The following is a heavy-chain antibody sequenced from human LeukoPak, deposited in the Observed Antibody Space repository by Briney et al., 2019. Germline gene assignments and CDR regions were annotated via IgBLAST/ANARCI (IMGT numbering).Heavy chain of an antibody. CDR2: ISSSSSTI. Sequence: GGSLRLSCAASGFTFSSFGMNWVRQAPGKGLEWVSYISSSSSTIYYADSVKGRFTISRDNAKNSLYLQMNSLRAEDTAVYYCARGEYGSGSYHIDYWGQGTLVTVSS. V-gene: IGHV3-48*01. J-gene: IGHJ4*02. CDR1: GFTFSSFG. CDR3: ARGEYGSGSYHIDY. D-gene: IGHD3-10*01.